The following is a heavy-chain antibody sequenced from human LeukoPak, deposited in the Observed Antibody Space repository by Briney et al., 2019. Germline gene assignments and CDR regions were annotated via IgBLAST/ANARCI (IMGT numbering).Heavy chain of an antibody. CDR3: ARLGSYSDH. J-gene: IGHJ5*02. CDR2: IHSSGAT. V-gene: IGHV4-4*09. CDR1: DDSINSYY. D-gene: IGHD1-26*01. Sequence: AEILSLRCSVSDDSINSYYWSWIRQPPGQGLEWIGYIHSSGATHYNPSLKSRVTTSLDTSKNQFSLKLSSVTAADTAVYYCARLGSYSDHWGQGTLVTVSS.